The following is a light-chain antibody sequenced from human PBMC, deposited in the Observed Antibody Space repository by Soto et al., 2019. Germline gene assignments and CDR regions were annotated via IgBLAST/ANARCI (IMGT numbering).Light chain of an antibody. CDR1: SSDVGGYDY. CDR3: TSYAGSNNLV. Sequence: QSALTQPPSASGSPGQSVTISCTGTSSDVGGYDYVSWYHQHPGKAPKLLIYEVSMRPSGVPDRFSGSKSGNTASLTVSGLQAEDEADYYCTSYAGSNNLVFGGGTKLTFL. CDR2: EVS. J-gene: IGLJ2*01. V-gene: IGLV2-8*01.